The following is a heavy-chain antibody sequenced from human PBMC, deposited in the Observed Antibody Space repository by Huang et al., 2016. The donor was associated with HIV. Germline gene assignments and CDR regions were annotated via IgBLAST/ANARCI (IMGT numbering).Heavy chain of an antibody. D-gene: IGHD2-2*01. Sequence: QVQLVQSGAEVKKPGASVKVSCKASGYTFTGYYMHWGRQAPGQGLEWMGCINPKSGGRNYAQKFQGRVTRTRDTSISTAYMELSRLRSDDTAVYDCAAGVVPAADYYYYYGMDVWGQGTTVTVSS. V-gene: IGHV1-2*02. CDR1: GYTFTGYY. J-gene: IGHJ6*02. CDR2: INPKSGGR. CDR3: AAGVVPAADYYYYYGMDV.